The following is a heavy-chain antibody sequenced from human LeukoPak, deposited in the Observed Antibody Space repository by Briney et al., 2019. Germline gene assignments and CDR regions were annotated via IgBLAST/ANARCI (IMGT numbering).Heavy chain of an antibody. CDR2: IYTSGST. J-gene: IGHJ6*03. CDR3: ARMGVWFGELSVYYYMDV. D-gene: IGHD3-10*01. V-gene: IGHV4-4*07. Sequence: SETLSLTCAVSGGSISSYYWSWIRQPAGKGLEWIGRIYTSGSTNYNPSLKSRVTMSVDTSKNQFSLKLSSVTAADTAVYYCARMGVWFGELSVYYYMDVWGKGTTVTISS. CDR1: GGSISSYY.